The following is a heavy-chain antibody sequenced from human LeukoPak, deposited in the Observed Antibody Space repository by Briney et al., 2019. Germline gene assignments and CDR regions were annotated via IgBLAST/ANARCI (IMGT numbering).Heavy chain of an antibody. CDR3: ARRAGAYSHPYDY. V-gene: IGHV3-53*01. D-gene: IGHD4/OR15-4a*01. CDR1: GFTVSSNS. CDR2: IYSDNT. Sequence: GGSLRLSCTVSGFTVSSNSMSWVRQAPGKGLEWVSSIYSDNTHYSDSVKGRFTISRDNSKNTLYLQMNSLRAEDTAVYYCARRAGAYSHPYDYWGQGTLVTVSS. J-gene: IGHJ4*02.